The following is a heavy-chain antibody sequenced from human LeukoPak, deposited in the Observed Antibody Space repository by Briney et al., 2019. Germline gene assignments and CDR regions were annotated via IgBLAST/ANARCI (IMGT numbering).Heavy chain of an antibody. CDR2: ISSSSSYI. J-gene: IGHJ5*02. Sequence: PGGSLRLSCAASGFTFSSYSMNWVRRAPGKGLEWVSSISSSSSYIYYAESVKGRFTISRDNAKNSLYLQMNSLRAEDTAVYYCARGITIRRNWFDPWGQGTLVTVSS. D-gene: IGHD3-10*01. V-gene: IGHV3-21*01. CDR3: ARGITIRRNWFDP. CDR1: GFTFSSYS.